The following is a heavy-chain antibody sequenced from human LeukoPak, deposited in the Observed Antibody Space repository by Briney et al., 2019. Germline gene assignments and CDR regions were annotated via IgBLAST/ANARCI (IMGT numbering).Heavy chain of an antibody. J-gene: IGHJ4*02. CDR1: GGSFSGYY. Sequence: SETLSLPCAVYGGSFSGYYWSWIRQPPGKGLEWIGEINHSGSTNYNPSLKSRVTISVDTSKNQFSLKLSSVTAADTAVYYCARGIRDWGQGTLVTVSS. V-gene: IGHV4-34*01. CDR3: ARGIRD. D-gene: IGHD3-3*02. CDR2: INHSGST.